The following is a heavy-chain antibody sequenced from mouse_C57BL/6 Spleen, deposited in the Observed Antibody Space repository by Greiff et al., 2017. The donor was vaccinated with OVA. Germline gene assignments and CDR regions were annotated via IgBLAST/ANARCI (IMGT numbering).Heavy chain of an antibody. CDR1: GYTFTEYT. Sequence: VQLQQSGAELVKPGASVKLSCKASGYTFTEYTIHWVQQRSGQGLEWIGWFYPGSGSIKYNEKFKDKATLTADKSSSTVYMELSRLTSEDSAVYFCARHEEGDYDGSSWYFDVWGTGTTVTVSS. CDR2: FYPGSGSI. J-gene: IGHJ1*03. V-gene: IGHV1-62-2*01. D-gene: IGHD1-1*01. CDR3: ARHEEGDYDGSSWYFDV.